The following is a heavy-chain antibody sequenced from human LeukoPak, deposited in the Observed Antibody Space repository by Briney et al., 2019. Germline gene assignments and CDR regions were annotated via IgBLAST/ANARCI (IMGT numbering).Heavy chain of an antibody. V-gene: IGHV3-23*01. CDR1: GFTFSSHA. J-gene: IGHJ2*01. D-gene: IGHD1-14*01. CDR3: VRRGTNLYFDF. Sequence: GGTLRLSCVASGFTFSSHAMYWVRQAPGKGLEWVSTISAGPGDTYYADSVKGRLTISRDNSKNTLFLQMNSLRAEDTALYYCVRRGTNLYFDFWGRGTLVTVSS. CDR2: ISAGPGDT.